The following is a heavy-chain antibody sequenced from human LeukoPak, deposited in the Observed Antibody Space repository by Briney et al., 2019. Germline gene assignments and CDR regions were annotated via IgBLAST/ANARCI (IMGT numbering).Heavy chain of an antibody. J-gene: IGHJ6*03. CDR3: ARVDGFSPDYYYYYYMDV. CDR2: ISSSSSYI. CDR1: GFTFSTYA. V-gene: IGHV3-21*01. Sequence: PGGSLRLSCAASGFTFSTYAMSWVRQAPGKGLEWVSSISSSSSYIYYADSVKGRFTISRDNAKNSLYLQMNSLRAEDTAVYYCARVDGFSPDYYYYYYMDVWGKGTTVTVSS.